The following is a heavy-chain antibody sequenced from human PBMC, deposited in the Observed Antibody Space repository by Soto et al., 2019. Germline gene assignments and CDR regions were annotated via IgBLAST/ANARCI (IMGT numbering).Heavy chain of an antibody. V-gene: IGHV3-30*18. Sequence: QVQLVESGGGVVQPGRSLRLSCAASGFTFNSYGMHWVRQAPGKGLEWVAVISYDGSNKYYADSVEGRFTISRDNSKNTLYLQMNSLRAEDTAEYYCAKESYYDSSGYYSDYFDYWSQGTLVTVSS. D-gene: IGHD3-22*01. J-gene: IGHJ4*02. CDR2: ISYDGSNK. CDR1: GFTFNSYG. CDR3: AKESYYDSSGYYSDYFDY.